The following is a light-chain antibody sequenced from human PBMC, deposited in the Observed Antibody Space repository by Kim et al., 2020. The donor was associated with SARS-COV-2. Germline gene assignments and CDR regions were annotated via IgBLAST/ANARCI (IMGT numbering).Light chain of an antibody. CDR2: DAS. Sequence: PGERATLSCRASQSVSSYLAWYQQKPGQAPRLLIYDASNRATGIPARFSGSGSGTDFTLTISSLEPEDFAVYYCQQRSNWRFTFGPGTKVDIK. V-gene: IGKV3-11*01. CDR3: QQRSNWRFT. J-gene: IGKJ3*01. CDR1: QSVSSY.